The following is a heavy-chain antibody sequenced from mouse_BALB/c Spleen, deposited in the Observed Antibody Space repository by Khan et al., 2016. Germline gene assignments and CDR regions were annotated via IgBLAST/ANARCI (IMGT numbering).Heavy chain of an antibody. Sequence: QVQLQQSGAELAKPGASVKMSCKASGYTFTDYWMHWIKQRPGQGLEWIGYINPNTGYTAYNQKFKEQSTFTADKSSSTAYMQLSSLTSEDSAVYDCARWCYYYGGSYGWFAYWGQGTLVTVSA. J-gene: IGHJ3*01. V-gene: IGHV1-7*01. CDR3: ARWCYYYGGSYGWFAY. D-gene: IGHD1-1*01. CDR1: GYTFTDYW. CDR2: INPNTGYT.